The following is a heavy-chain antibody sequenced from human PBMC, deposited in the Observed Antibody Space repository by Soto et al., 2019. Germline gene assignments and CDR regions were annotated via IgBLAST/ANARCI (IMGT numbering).Heavy chain of an antibody. V-gene: IGHV1-69*08. CDR2: IIPILGET. J-gene: IGHJ6*02. CDR3: TRGLGGLMAD. CDR1: GTIFSSYT. Sequence: QVQLVQSGAEVKKPGSSVRVSCKASGTIFSSYTISWVRQAPGQGLEWMGRIIPILGETNSAQKFQGRVTLTEDKSTNAPNIQLNSLRLEDTAVYYCTRGLGGLMADWCQGTTVTVSS. D-gene: IGHD3-16*01.